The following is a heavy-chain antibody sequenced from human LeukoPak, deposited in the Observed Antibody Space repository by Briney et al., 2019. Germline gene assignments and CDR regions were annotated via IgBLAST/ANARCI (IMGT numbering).Heavy chain of an antibody. CDR3: AKQDFRSSGWYD. CDR1: GFTFSSYS. J-gene: IGHJ4*02. V-gene: IGHV3-23*01. CDR2: ISDRGGST. D-gene: IGHD6-19*01. Sequence: GGSLRLSCAASGFTFSSYSMNWVRQAPGQGLEWVSGISDRGGSTYYADSVKGRFTISRDNSKNTLYMKMNSLRAEDTAVYYCAKQDFRSSGWYDWGQGTLVPVSS.